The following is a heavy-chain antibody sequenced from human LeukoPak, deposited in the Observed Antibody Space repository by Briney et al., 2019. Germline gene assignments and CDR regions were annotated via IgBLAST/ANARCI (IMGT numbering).Heavy chain of an antibody. CDR2: IYYSGST. Sequence: SETLSLTCTVSGGSISSYYWSWIRQPPGKGLEWIGYIYYSGSTNYNPSLKSRVTISVDTSKNQFSLKLSSVTAADTAVYYCARDLRDGYSSNWFDPWGQGTLVTVSS. J-gene: IGHJ5*02. CDR1: GGSISSYY. D-gene: IGHD5-24*01. CDR3: ARDLRDGYSSNWFDP. V-gene: IGHV4-59*01.